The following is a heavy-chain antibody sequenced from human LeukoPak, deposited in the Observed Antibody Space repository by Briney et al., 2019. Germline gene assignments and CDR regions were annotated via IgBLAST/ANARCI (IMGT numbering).Heavy chain of an antibody. V-gene: IGHV3-15*01. Sequence: GGSLRLSCAASGFTFSNAWMSWVRQAPGKGLEWVGRIKSKTDGGTTDYAAPVKGRFTISRDDSKNTLYLQMNSLKTEDTAVYYCTTAMYSSSRYTYYFDYWGQGTLVTVSS. CDR1: GFTFSNAW. CDR2: IKSKTDGGTT. D-gene: IGHD6-13*01. CDR3: TTAMYSSSRYTYYFDY. J-gene: IGHJ4*02.